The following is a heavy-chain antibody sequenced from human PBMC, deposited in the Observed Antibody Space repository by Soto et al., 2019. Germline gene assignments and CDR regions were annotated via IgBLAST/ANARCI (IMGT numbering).Heavy chain of an antibody. J-gene: IGHJ4*02. CDR3: ARVFDTYYFDS. CDR2: IWSDGNNK. CDR1: GFTFSSYG. D-gene: IGHD3-9*01. V-gene: IGHV3-33*01. Sequence: QVQLVESGGGVVQTGRSLRLSCAASGFTFSSYGMHWVRQAPGKGLEWVAVIWSDGNNKYYADSVKGRFTISRDNSKKTLYLQMNSLRAEDTAVYYCARVFDTYYFDSWGQGNMVTVSS.